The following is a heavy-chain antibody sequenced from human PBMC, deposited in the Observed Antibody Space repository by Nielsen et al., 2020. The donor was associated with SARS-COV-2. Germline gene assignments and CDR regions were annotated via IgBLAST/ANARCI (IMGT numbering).Heavy chain of an antibody. CDR3: ARGDYAALQI. V-gene: IGHV1-18*04. Sequence: ASVQVSCKASGYTFTNYGISWVRQAPGQGLEWMGWISGYSGNTEYAREFQGRVTMTRDISTSTSFLELRSLRSDDTALYYCARGDYAALQIWGQGTMVTVSS. D-gene: IGHD4-17*01. CDR1: GYTFTNYG. CDR2: ISGYSGNT. J-gene: IGHJ3*02.